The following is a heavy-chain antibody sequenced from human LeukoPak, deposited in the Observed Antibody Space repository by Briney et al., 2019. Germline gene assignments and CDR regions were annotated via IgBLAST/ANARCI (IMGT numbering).Heavy chain of an antibody. J-gene: IGHJ4*02. CDR3: AKVALFSGYYPPFDY. CDR2: ISYDGSNE. V-gene: IGHV3-30*18. Sequence: QPGRSLRLSCTASGFTFSNYGMHWVRPAPGKGLEWVAVISYDGSNEYYADSVKGRFTISRDNSKNTLFLQMNSLRPEDTAVYHCAKVALFSGYYPPFDYWGQGTLVTVSS. D-gene: IGHD3-22*01. CDR1: GFTFSNYG.